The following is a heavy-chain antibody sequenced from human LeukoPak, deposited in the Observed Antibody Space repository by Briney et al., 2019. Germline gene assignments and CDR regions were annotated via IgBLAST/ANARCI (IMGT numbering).Heavy chain of an antibody. J-gene: IGHJ4*02. V-gene: IGHV3-21*01. Sequence: PGGSLRLSCAASGFTFSSYSMNWVRQAPGKGLEWVSSISSSSSYIYYADSVKGRFTISRDNAKNSLYLQMNSLRAEDTAVYYCARPTLWTGYSGYGLWYFDYWGQGTLVTVSS. CDR2: ISSSSSYI. D-gene: IGHD5-12*01. CDR1: GFTFSSYS. CDR3: ARPTLWTGYSGYGLWYFDY.